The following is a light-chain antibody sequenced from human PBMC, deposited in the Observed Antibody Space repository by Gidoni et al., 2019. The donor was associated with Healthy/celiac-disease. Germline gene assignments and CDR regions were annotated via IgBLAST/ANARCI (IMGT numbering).Light chain of an antibody. CDR2: DAS. CDR1: QSVSIY. V-gene: IGKV3-11*01. Sequence: IVLTQSPATLSLSRGERATLSCRASQSVSIYLAWYQQKPCQAPRLLIYDASNRATGIPARFSGSGSGTDFTLTISSLEPEDFAVYYCQQRSNWPPWTFGQGTKVEIK. CDR3: QQRSNWPPWT. J-gene: IGKJ1*01.